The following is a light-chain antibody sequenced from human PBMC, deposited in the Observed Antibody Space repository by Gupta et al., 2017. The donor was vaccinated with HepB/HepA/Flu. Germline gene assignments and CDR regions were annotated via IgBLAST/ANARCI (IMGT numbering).Light chain of an antibody. Sequence: QSALTQPASVSGSPDQSISISCTGTSSDVGGYNYVSWYQQHPGKVPKLIIYDVSNRPSGVSDRFSGSKSGNTASLTISGLQTEDEADYYCSSFTSSNTLVFGGGTKLTVL. CDR1: SSDVGGYNY. CDR3: SSFTSSNTLV. CDR2: DVS. J-gene: IGLJ2*01. V-gene: IGLV2-14*03.